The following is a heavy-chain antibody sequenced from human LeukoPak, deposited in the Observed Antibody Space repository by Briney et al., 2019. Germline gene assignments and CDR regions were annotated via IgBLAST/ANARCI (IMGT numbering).Heavy chain of an antibody. V-gene: IGHV1-69*05. D-gene: IGHD5-24*01. J-gene: IGHJ4*02. Sequence: ASVKVSCKASGGTFSSYAISWVRQAPGQGLEWMGWIIPIFGTANYAQKFQGRVTITTDESTSTAYMELSSLRSEDTAVYYCAARDGYNDRADYWGQGTLVTVSS. CDR2: IIPIFGTA. CDR3: AARDGYNDRADY. CDR1: GGTFSSYA.